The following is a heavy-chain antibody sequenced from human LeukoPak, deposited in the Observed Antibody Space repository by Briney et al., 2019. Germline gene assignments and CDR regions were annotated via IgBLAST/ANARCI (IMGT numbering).Heavy chain of an antibody. CDR1: GFTFSSYG. D-gene: IGHD6-13*01. CDR3: AKDPYWRRSSWSTFDY. V-gene: IGHV3-30*02. CDR2: IRYDGSSK. J-gene: IGHJ4*02. Sequence: GGSRRLSCAASGFTFSSYGMHWVRQAPGKGLEWVAFIRYDGSSKYYADSVKGRFTISRDNSKNTLYLQMNSLRAEDTAVYYCAKDPYWRRSSWSTFDYWGQGTLVTVSS.